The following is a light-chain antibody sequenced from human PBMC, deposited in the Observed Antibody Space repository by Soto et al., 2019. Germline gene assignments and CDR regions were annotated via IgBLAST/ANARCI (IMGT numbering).Light chain of an antibody. CDR1: QSVASSY. J-gene: IGKJ2*01. V-gene: IGKV3-20*01. CDR2: GAS. CDR3: QQYGGSSGT. Sequence: EIVLTQSPGTLSLSPGERATLSCRASQSVASSYIAWYQQKSGQAPRLLIYGASNRATGTPDRFSGSGSGTEFTLTISRLEPEDFAVYYCQQYGGSSGTFGQGTKLEIK.